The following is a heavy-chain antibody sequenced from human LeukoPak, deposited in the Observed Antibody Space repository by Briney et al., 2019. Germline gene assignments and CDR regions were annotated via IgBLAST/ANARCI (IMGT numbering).Heavy chain of an antibody. Sequence: GGSLRLSCAASGFTFSSYAMSWVRQAPGKGLEWVSAISGSGGSTHYADSVKGRFTISRDNSKNTLYLQMNSLRAEDTAVYYCAACLYSSGWYADYWGQGTLVTVSS. CDR2: ISGSGGST. J-gene: IGHJ4*02. CDR1: GFTFSSYA. V-gene: IGHV3-23*01. CDR3: AACLYSSGWYADY. D-gene: IGHD6-19*01.